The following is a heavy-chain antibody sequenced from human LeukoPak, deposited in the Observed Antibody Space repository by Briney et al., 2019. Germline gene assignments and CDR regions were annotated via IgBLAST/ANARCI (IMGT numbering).Heavy chain of an antibody. D-gene: IGHD6-19*01. CDR1: GFTFSSYA. CDR2: ISYDERDK. V-gene: IGHV3-30*04. Sequence: GGSLRLSCAASGFTFSSYAMHWVRQAPGKGLEWVAVISYDERDKYYADSVKGRFTISRDNSKNTLYLQMNSLRAEDTAVYSCARPYSSGWYGDFDYWGQGTLVTVSS. J-gene: IGHJ4*02. CDR3: ARPYSSGWYGDFDY.